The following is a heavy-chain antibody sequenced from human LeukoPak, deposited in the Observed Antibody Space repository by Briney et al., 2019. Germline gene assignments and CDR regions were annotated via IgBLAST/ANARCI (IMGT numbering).Heavy chain of an antibody. Sequence: GGSLRLSCAASGFTFSSYGMHWVRQAPGKGLEWVAVIWYDGSNKYYADSVKGRFTISRDNSKNTLYLQMNSLRAEDTAVYYCARDSRLRQWVVDYYYGMDVWGQGTTVTVSS. J-gene: IGHJ6*02. CDR1: GFTFSSYG. CDR3: ARDSRLRQWVVDYYYGMDV. V-gene: IGHV3-33*01. D-gene: IGHD4-17*01. CDR2: IWYDGSNK.